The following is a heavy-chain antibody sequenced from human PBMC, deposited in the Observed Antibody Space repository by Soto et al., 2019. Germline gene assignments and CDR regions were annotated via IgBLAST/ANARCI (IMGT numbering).Heavy chain of an antibody. V-gene: IGHV4-34*01. J-gene: IGHJ4*02. Sequence: PSETLSLTRSLYGGSLSGYNWSWLRQPAWKGLEWIGEISPSGTTNYSPSLKSRVSISVDTAKNPFPLHLTSLTAADTAGYDWARAPKGSGAAQTRPDFWVQGYLV. CDR2: ISPSGTT. D-gene: IGHD2-15*01. CDR3: ARAPKGSGAAQTRPDF. CDR1: GGSLSGYN.